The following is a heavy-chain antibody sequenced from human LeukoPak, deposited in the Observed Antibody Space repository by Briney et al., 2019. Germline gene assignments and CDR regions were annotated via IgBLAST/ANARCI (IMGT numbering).Heavy chain of an antibody. CDR1: GFTFSRHS. CDR3: VRAEGSSGSSEYFQH. D-gene: IGHD5-12*01. Sequence: GGSLRLSCLASGFTFSRHSMKWVRQAPGKGLEWVSSISGSSNDKHYIDSVKGRFTISRDNAKNSLFLQMNSLRAEDTAVYYCVRAEGSSGSSEYFQHWGQGTLVTVSS. V-gene: IGHV3-21*01. CDR2: ISGSSNDK. J-gene: IGHJ1*01.